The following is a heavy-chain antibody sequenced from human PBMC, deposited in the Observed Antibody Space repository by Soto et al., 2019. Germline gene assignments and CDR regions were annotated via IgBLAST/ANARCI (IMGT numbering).Heavy chain of an antibody. D-gene: IGHD6-13*01. V-gene: IGHV3-33*01. CDR1: GFIFSNYG. J-gene: IGHJ4*02. Sequence: QVQLVESGGGVVQPERSLRLSCAASGFIFSNYGMHWVRQPPGKGLEWVAVIWYDGSNKYYAGSVKGRFTISRDNSKNTLYLHMNSLRAEDTAVYYCARVGYSSSWTIGDYWGQGTLVTVSS. CDR3: ARVGYSSSWTIGDY. CDR2: IWYDGSNK.